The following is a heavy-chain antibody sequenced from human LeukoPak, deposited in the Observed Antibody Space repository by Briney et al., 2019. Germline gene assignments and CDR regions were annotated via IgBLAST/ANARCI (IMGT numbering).Heavy chain of an antibody. CDR3: ARGVVAALVY. V-gene: IGHV4-59*01. J-gene: IGHJ4*02. D-gene: IGHD2-15*01. CDR2: IYYSGST. CDR1: GGSISSYY. Sequence: SETLSLTCAVYGGSISSYYWSWIRQPPGKGLEWIGYIYYSGSTNYNPSLKSRVTISVDTSKNQFSLKLSSVTAADTAVYYCARGVVAALVYWGQGTLVTVSS.